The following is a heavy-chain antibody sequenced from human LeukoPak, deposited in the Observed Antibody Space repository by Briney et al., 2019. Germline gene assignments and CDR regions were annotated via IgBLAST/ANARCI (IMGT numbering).Heavy chain of an antibody. V-gene: IGHV3-7*01. CDR1: GFTFSSYW. Sequence: GGSLRLSCAASGFTFSSYWMSWVRQAPGKGLEWVANIKQDGSEKYYVDSVKGRFTISRDNAKNSLYLQMNSLRAEDTAVYYCARDVQDVPYSGSYYYYFDYWGQGTLVTVSS. J-gene: IGHJ4*02. CDR2: IKQDGSEK. CDR3: ARDVQDVPYSGSYYYYFDY. D-gene: IGHD1-26*01.